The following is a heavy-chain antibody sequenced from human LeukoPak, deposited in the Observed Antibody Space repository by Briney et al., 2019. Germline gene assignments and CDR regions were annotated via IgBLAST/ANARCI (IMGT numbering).Heavy chain of an antibody. CDR1: GYTFINFA. V-gene: IGHV1-3*01. CDR3: ARGITWQWLAPFDY. Sequence: VASVKVSCTASGYTFINFAINWGRQAPGQRPEWMGWINAGNGNTKYSQKFQGRVTITRDTSASTAYMELSSLRSEDTAVYYCARGITWQWLAPFDYWGQGTLVTVSS. D-gene: IGHD6-19*01. CDR2: INAGNGNT. J-gene: IGHJ4*02.